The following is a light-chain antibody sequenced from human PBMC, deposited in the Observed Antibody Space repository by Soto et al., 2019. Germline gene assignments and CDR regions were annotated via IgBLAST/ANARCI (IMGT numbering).Light chain of an antibody. CDR1: QGISNY. V-gene: IGKV1-27*01. CDR3: QQSFCTPPT. CDR2: VAS. J-gene: IGKJ2*01. Sequence: DIQMTQSPSSLSASVGDRVTITCRASQGISNYLAWYQQKPGKVPKVLIYVASALQSGVPSRFSGSGSGTEFTRTVSSLQPEDFASFYCQQSFCTPPTFGQGTKLAIK.